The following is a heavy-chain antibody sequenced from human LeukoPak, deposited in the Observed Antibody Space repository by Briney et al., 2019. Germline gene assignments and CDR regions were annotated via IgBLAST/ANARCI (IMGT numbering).Heavy chain of an antibody. D-gene: IGHD3-16*01. Sequence: PSETLSLTCTVSGGSISSSSYYWGWIRQPPGKGLEWIGTMYYSGSTYYNPSLRSRVTISVDTSKNQFSLKLSSVTAADTAVYFCARRAINSVMFDYWGQGTLVTVSS. CDR3: ARRAINSVMFDY. J-gene: IGHJ4*02. CDR1: GGSISSSSYY. V-gene: IGHV4-39*01. CDR2: MYYSGST.